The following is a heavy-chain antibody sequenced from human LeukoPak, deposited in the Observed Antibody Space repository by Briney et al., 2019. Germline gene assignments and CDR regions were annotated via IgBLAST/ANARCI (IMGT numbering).Heavy chain of an antibody. CDR1: GFTFSSYA. V-gene: IGHV3-23*01. CDR2: IVGGGGSA. CDR3: AKVGLERNWFDP. J-gene: IGHJ5*02. Sequence: PGGSLRLSCAVSGFTFSSYAMSWVRQAPGKGLEWVSVIVGGGGSAYYADSVKGRFTVSRDNSKNTLYLQMNSLRAEDTAVYYCAKVGLERNWFDPWGQGTLVTVSS. D-gene: IGHD1-1*01.